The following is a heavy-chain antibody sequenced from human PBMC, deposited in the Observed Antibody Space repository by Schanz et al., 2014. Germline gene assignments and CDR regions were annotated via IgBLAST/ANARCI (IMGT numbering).Heavy chain of an antibody. CDR2: ITYNGGTI. J-gene: IGHJ4*02. Sequence: EVQVVESGGGLVQPGGSLRLSCAASGITFSSHSFNWVRQAPGKGLEWISYITYNGGTIYYADSVKGRFTISRDNAKNSLYLEMNSLRAEDTALYYCARDRRNADLDYWGQGTLVTVSS. CDR1: GITFSSHS. V-gene: IGHV3-48*01. D-gene: IGHD1-1*01. CDR3: ARDRRNADLDY.